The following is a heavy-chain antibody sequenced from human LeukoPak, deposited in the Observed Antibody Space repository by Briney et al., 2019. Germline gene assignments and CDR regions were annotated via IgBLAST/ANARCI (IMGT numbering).Heavy chain of an antibody. CDR1: GGSISSGSYY. D-gene: IGHD3-22*01. CDR2: IYTSGST. V-gene: IGHV4-61*02. Sequence: SETLSLTCTVSGGSISSGSYYWSWIRQPAGKGLEWIGRIYTSGSTNYNPSLKSRVTISVDTSKNQFSLKLSSVTAADTAVYYCARDEWNYYDSSGYYYDGWFDPWGQGTLVTVSS. J-gene: IGHJ5*02. CDR3: ARDEWNYYDSSGYYYDGWFDP.